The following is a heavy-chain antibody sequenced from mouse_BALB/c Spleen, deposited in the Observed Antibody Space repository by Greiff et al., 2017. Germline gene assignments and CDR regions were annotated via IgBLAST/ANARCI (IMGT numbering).Heavy chain of an antibody. V-gene: IGHV2-6-7*02. Sequence: VQLQESGPGLVAPSQSLSITCTVSGFSLTGYGVNWVRQPPGKGLEWLGMIWGDGSTDYNSALKSRLSISKDNSKSQVFLKMNSRQTDDTARYYCARDRMTTGTGFAYWGQGTLVTVSA. CDR3: ARDRMTTGTGFAY. CDR1: GFSLTGYG. J-gene: IGHJ3*01. D-gene: IGHD2-4*01. CDR2: IWGDGST.